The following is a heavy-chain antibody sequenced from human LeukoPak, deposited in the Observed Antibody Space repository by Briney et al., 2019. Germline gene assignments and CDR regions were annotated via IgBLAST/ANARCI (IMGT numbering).Heavy chain of an antibody. Sequence: PGRSLRLSCAASGFTFSSYAMHWVRQAPGKGLEWVAVISYDGSNKYYADSVKGRFTISRDNAKNTLYLQMNSLRAEDTAVYYCAREFSGGYSYGPVGYWGQGTLVTVSS. CDR1: GFTFSSYA. J-gene: IGHJ4*02. V-gene: IGHV3-30*04. CDR2: ISYDGSNK. CDR3: AREFSGGYSYGPVGY. D-gene: IGHD5-18*01.